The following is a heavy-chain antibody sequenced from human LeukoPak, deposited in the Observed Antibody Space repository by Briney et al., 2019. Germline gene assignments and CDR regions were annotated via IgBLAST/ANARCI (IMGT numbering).Heavy chain of an antibody. Sequence: GGSRRLSCAASGFTFSSYSMNWVRQAPGKGLEWVSSISGGRSYRYYAASVKGRFAISRDNAKKSLYLQMNRLRAEDTAVYFCARDRDKYYYDSSGYYGQAFDIWGQGTMVTVSS. J-gene: IGHJ3*02. D-gene: IGHD3-22*01. V-gene: IGHV3-21*01. CDR2: ISGGRSYR. CDR3: ARDRDKYYYDSSGYYGQAFDI. CDR1: GFTFSSYS.